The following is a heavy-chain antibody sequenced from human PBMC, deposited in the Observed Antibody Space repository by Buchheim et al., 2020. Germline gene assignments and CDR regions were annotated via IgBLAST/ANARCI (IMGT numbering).Heavy chain of an antibody. D-gene: IGHD3-10*01. Sequence: EVQLVESEGGLVQPGGSLRLSCVASGFTFSYYWMHWVRQAPGKGLVWVSHIHGDGRSTTYADSVKGRFTIPRDNAKNTLYLQMNSLRVEDTAVYYCARGGSGTAFDYWGQGTL. V-gene: IGHV3-74*01. CDR2: IHGDGRST. J-gene: IGHJ4*02. CDR1: GFTFSYYW. CDR3: ARGGSGTAFDY.